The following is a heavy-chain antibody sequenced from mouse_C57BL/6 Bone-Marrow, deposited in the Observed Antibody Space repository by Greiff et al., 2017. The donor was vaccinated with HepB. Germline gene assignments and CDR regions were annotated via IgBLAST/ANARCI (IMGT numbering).Heavy chain of an antibody. V-gene: IGHV1-54*01. CDR2: INPGSGGT. CDR1: GYAFTNYL. Sequence: QVQLKQSGAELVRPGTSVKVSCKASGYAFTNYLIEWVKQRPGQGLEWIGVINPGSGGTNYNEKFKGKATLTADKSSSTAYMQLSSLTSEDSAVYCCARGVVGRYFDVWGTGTTVTVSS. CDR3: ARGVVGRYFDV. D-gene: IGHD1-1*01. J-gene: IGHJ1*03.